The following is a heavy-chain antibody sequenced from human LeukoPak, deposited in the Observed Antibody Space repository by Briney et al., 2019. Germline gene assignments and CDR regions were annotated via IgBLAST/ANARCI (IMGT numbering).Heavy chain of an antibody. CDR3: AKDLGVTGYYYYYMDV. CDR1: GFTFCSYA. CDR2: ISGSGDSR. D-gene: IGHD4-11*01. J-gene: IGHJ6*03. V-gene: IGHV3-23*01. Sequence: PGGSLRLSCAASGFTFCSYAMSGVRQAPGKGLEWVSAISGSGDSRYYADSGKGRFTISRNNSKNTLYLKMNSLRAQDTAVYYCAKDLGVTGYYYYYMDVWGKGTTVTVSS.